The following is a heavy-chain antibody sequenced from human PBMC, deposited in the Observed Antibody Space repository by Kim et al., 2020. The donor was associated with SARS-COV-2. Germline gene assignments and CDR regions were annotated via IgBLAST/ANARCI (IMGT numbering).Heavy chain of an antibody. V-gene: IGHV3-73*01. D-gene: IGHD2-2*01. Sequence: AASVKGRFTISRDDSKNTAYLQMNSLKTEDTAVYYCAVPAATNYYYGMDVWGQGTTVTVSS. J-gene: IGHJ6*02. CDR3: AVPAATNYYYGMDV.